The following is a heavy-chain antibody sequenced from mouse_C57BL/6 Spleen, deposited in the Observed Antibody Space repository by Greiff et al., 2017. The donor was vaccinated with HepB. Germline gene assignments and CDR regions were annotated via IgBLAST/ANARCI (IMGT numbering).Heavy chain of an antibody. CDR2: IHPNSGST. CDR1: GYTFTSYW. Sequence: QVQLQQPGAELVKPGASVKLSCKASGYTFTSYWMHWVKQRPGQGLEWIGMIHPNSGSTNYNEKFKSKATLTVDKSSSTAYMQLSSLTSEDSAVYYGARRDSNYAFYAMDYWGQGTSVTVSS. CDR3: ARRDSNYAFYAMDY. J-gene: IGHJ4*01. D-gene: IGHD2-5*01. V-gene: IGHV1-64*01.